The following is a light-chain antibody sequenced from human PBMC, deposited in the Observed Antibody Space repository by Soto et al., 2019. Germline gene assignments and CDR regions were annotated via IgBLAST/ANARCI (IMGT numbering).Light chain of an antibody. V-gene: IGKV1-5*01. CDR2: DAS. CDR3: QQYNSYPWT. CDR1: QSISSW. J-gene: IGKJ1*01. Sequence: DIQMTQSPSTLSASVVDRVIITCRASQSISSWLAWYQQKPGKAPKLLIYDASSLESGVPSRFSGSGSGTEFTLTISSLQPDDFATYYCQQYNSYPWTFGQGTKVDIK.